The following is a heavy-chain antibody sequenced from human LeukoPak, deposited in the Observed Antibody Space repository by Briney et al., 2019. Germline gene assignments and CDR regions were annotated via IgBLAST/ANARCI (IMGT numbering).Heavy chain of an antibody. V-gene: IGHV4-34*01. D-gene: IGHD3-3*01. J-gene: IGHJ4*02. CDR2: INHSGST. Sequence: SETLSLTCAVYGGSFSGYYWSWIRQPPGKGLEWIGEINHSGSTNYNPSLKSRVTISVDTSKNQFSLKLSFVTAADTAVYYCARGMSPPIFWSGYSPFDYWGQGTLVTVSS. CDR1: GGSFSGYY. CDR3: ARGMSPPIFWSGYSPFDY.